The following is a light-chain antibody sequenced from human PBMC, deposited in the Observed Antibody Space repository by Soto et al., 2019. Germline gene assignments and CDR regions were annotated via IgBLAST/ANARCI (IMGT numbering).Light chain of an antibody. CDR1: QSVSSI. CDR2: GAS. V-gene: IGKV3-15*01. Sequence: EIVMTQSPATLPVSPGERATLSCRASQSVSSILAWYQQKPGQAPRLLIYGASTRATGIPARFSGSGSGTEFTLTISSLQSEDFAVYYCQQYNNWPRTFGQGTKVEIK. J-gene: IGKJ1*01. CDR3: QQYNNWPRT.